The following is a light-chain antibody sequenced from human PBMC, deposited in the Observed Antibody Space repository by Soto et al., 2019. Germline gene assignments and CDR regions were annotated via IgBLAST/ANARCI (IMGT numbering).Light chain of an antibody. CDR3: MQVLQVPIT. J-gene: IGKJ5*01. V-gene: IGKV2-28*01. CDR2: LGS. Sequence: DIVMTQSPLSLPVTPGEPASISCRSSQSLLHSNGYIYLDWYLQKPGQSPQLLIHLGSNRASGVPDRFSGRGSGTDFTLKISRVEAEDVGVYYCMQVLQVPITFGQGTRLEIK. CDR1: QSLLHSNGYIY.